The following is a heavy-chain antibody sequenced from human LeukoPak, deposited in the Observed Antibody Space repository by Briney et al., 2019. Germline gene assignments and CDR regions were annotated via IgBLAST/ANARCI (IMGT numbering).Heavy chain of an antibody. CDR3: YGANAEH. D-gene: IGHD4-23*01. J-gene: IGHJ1*01. V-gene: IGHV3-74*03. CDR1: GFTFSSYW. Sequence: GGSLRLSCAASGFTFSSYWMHWVRQAPGKGLVWVSGTNTDGSSTMYADSVKGRFTIARDNAKNTLYPQMNSLRAEDTAVYYCYGANAEHWGQGTLVTVSS. CDR2: TNTDGSST.